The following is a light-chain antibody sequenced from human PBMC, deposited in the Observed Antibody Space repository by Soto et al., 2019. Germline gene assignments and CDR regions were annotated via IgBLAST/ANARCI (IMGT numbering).Light chain of an antibody. CDR1: ESVSRD. CDR3: QQYNQWPLT. Sequence: EIVMTQSPATLSVSPGERATLSCRASESVSRDLGWYLQEPGQAPRLLIYGASTRATGIPDRFSGSGSGTDFTLTIYSLQSEDFVVYYCQQYNQWPLTFGGGTKVEVK. CDR2: GAS. J-gene: IGKJ4*01. V-gene: IGKV3-15*01.